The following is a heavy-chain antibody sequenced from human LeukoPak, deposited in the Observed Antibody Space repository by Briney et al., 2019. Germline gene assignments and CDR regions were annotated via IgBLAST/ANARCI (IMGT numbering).Heavy chain of an antibody. D-gene: IGHD3-10*01. J-gene: IGHJ4*02. CDR2: IYHSGST. CDR3: AREHYGSGSTQFDY. CDR1: GYSISSGYY. V-gene: IGHV4-38-2*02. Sequence: SETLSLTCTVSGYSISSGYYWGWIRQPPGKGLEWIGSIYHSGSTYYNPSLKSRVTISVDTSKNQFSLKLSSVTAADTAVYYCAREHYGSGSTQFDYWGQGTLVTVSS.